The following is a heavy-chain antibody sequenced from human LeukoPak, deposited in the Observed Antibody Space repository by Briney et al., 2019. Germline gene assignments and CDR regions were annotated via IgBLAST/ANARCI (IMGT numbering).Heavy chain of an antibody. D-gene: IGHD5-18*01. CDR2: INAGNGNT. CDR3: ARAYLYSFYGMDV. CDR1: GYTFTSYA. V-gene: IGHV1-3*01. Sequence: ASVKVSCKASGYTFTSYAMHWVRQAPGQRLEWMGWINAGNGNTKYSQKFQGRVTITADESTSTAYMELSSLRSEDTAVYYCARAYLYSFYGMDVWGQGTTVTVSS. J-gene: IGHJ6*02.